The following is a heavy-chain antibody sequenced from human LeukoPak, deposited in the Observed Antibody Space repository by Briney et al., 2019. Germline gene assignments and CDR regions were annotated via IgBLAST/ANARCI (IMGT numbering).Heavy chain of an antibody. D-gene: IGHD6-19*01. CDR2: ITSSGNTI. J-gene: IGHJ3*02. CDR3: ARDSVAGSQDAFGI. CDR1: GFTFSNYE. V-gene: IGHV3-48*03. Sequence: GGPLRLSCAASGFTFSNYEMNWVRQAPGKGLEWLSYITSSGNTIYYADSVKGRFTISRDNAKNSLYLQMNSLRAEDTAVYYCARDSVAGSQDAFGIWSQGTMVTVSS.